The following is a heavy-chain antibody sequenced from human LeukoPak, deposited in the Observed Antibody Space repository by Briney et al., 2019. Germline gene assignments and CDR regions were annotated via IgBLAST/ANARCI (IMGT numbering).Heavy chain of an antibody. V-gene: IGHV1-2*06. CDR2: INPNSGGT. CDR1: GYTFTGYY. J-gene: IGHJ3*02. CDR3: ARRARWYYYDSSGHHDAFDI. D-gene: IGHD3-22*01. Sequence: GASVKVSCKASGYTFTGYYMHWVRQAPGQGLEWMGRINPNSGGTNYAQKFHGRVTMTRDTSISTAYMELSRLRSDDTAVYYCARRARWYYYDSSGHHDAFDIWGQGTMVTVSS.